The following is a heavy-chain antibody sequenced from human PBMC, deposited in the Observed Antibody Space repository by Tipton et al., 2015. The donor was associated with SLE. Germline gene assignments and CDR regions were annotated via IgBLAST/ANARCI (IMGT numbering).Heavy chain of an antibody. Sequence: SLRLSCAASGFTFSSYAMSWVRQAPGKGLEWVSAISGSGGSTYYADSVKGWFTISRDNSKNTLYLQMNSLRAEDTAVYYCARPLMAAMVEDAFDIWGQGTMVTVSS. CDR3: ARPLMAAMVEDAFDI. D-gene: IGHD5-18*01. V-gene: IGHV3-23*01. CDR2: ISGSGGST. J-gene: IGHJ3*02. CDR1: GFTFSSYA.